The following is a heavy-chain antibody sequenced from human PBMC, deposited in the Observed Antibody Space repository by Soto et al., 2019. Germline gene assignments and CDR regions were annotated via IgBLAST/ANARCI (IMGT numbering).Heavy chain of an antibody. Sequence: GASVKVSCKASGYTFTSYDINWVRQATGQGLEWMGWMNPNSGNTGYAQKFQGRVTMTRNTSMSTAYMELSSLRSEDTAVYYCASEYCSGGSCYLPGVGYFDYWGQGTLVTVSS. CDR3: ASEYCSGGSCYLPGVGYFDY. V-gene: IGHV1-8*01. CDR2: MNPNSGNT. J-gene: IGHJ4*02. D-gene: IGHD2-15*01. CDR1: GYTFTSYD.